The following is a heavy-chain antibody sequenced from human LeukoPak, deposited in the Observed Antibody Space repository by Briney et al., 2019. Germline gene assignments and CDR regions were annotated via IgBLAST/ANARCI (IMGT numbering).Heavy chain of an antibody. D-gene: IGHD4-11*01. CDR3: ARDRAPYSNYPLAGY. CDR2: IIPIFGTA. J-gene: IGHJ4*02. Sequence: SVKVSCKASGGTFSSYAISWVRQAPGQGLEWMGRIIPIFGTANYAQQFQGRVTITTDESTSTAYMELSSLRSEDTAVYYCARDRAPYSNYPLAGYWGQGTLVTVSS. V-gene: IGHV1-69*05. CDR1: GGTFSSYA.